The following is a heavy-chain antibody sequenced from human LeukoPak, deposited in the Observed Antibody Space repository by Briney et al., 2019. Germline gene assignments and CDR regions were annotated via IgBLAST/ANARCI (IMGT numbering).Heavy chain of an antibody. CDR1: GGSISSYY. CDR2: IYYSGST. D-gene: IGHD1-14*01. Sequence: SETLSLTCTVSGGSISSYYWSWIRQPPGKGLEWIGYIYYSGSTNYNPSLKSRVTISVDTPKNQFSLNLSSVTGADTAVYYCARVTSRYGQYYFDYWGQGTLVTVSS. J-gene: IGHJ4*02. V-gene: IGHV4-59*01. CDR3: ARVTSRYGQYYFDY.